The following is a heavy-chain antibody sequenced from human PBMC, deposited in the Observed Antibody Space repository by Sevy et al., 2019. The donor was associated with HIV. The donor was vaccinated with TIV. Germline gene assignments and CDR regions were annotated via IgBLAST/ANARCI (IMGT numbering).Heavy chain of an antibody. CDR3: VRDGSFSLIVVDPDY. CDR2: ISGYNGNT. J-gene: IGHJ4*02. D-gene: IGHD3-22*01. V-gene: IGHV1-18*01. CDR1: GYTFSNYG. Sequence: ASVKVSCHASGYTFSNYGVTWVRQAPGQGLEGMGWISGYNGNTKYAQKFQDRVIMTTDTATSTAYMELRSLRSDDTAVYYCVRDGSFSLIVVDPDYWGQGTLVTVSS.